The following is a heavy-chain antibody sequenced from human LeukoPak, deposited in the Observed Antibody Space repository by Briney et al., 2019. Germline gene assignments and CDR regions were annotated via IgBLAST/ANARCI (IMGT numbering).Heavy chain of an antibody. J-gene: IGHJ4*02. CDR2: VHLSGAS. D-gene: IGHD1-26*01. CDR1: GGSILTTNW. CDR3: TRESGAFSPFGF. Sequence: SQTLSLTCAVSGGSILTTNWWSWVRQPPGKGLEWIGEVHLSGASNYNPSLKSRVNMSIDKSKNQLSLELTSVTAADTAIYYCTRESGAFSPFGFWGQGTLVTVSS. V-gene: IGHV4-4*02.